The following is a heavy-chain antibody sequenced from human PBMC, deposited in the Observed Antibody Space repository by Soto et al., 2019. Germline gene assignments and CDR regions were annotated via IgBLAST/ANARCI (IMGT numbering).Heavy chain of an antibody. CDR1: GFTFRNYD. CDR3: ARTDRDFYGLDV. J-gene: IGHJ6*02. Sequence: EVQLVESGGGLVQPGGSLRLSCEASGFTFRNYDMHWVRQGTGKGLEWFSGISAAGDPDYADSVEGRFTISRENAQNSFFLQMNSLRVGDTAVYYCARTDRDFYGLDVWGQGTTVSVSS. V-gene: IGHV3-13*05. CDR2: ISAAGDP.